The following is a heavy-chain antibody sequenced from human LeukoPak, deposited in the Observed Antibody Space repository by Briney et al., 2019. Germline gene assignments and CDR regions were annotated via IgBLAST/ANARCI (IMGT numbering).Heavy chain of an antibody. D-gene: IGHD6-6*01. V-gene: IGHV3-21*01. J-gene: IGHJ4*02. CDR3: ARDLGTRKSIAFAD. CDR1: GFSFSSYR. Sequence: GGSLRLSCAASGFSFSSYRMNWVRQAPGKGLEWVASISSNNGYIYYADSVKGRFIISRDNGENSLHLQMNSLRDEDAAVYYCARDLGTRKSIAFADWGQGTLVTVSS. CDR2: ISSNNGYI.